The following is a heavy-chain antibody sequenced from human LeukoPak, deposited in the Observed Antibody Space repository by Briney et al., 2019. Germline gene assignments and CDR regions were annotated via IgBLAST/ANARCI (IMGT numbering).Heavy chain of an antibody. CDR1: GGSINNNDWWNW. Sequence: PSETLSLTCAVSGGSINNNDWWNWWSWVRQPPGKGLEWIGEIFHSGSSNYNPSLKSRVTISVDTSKNQFSLKLSSVTAADTAVYYCAREYSGSQDGFDIWGQGTMVTVSS. D-gene: IGHD1-26*01. J-gene: IGHJ3*02. V-gene: IGHV4-4*02. CDR3: AREYSGSQDGFDI. CDR2: IFHSGSS.